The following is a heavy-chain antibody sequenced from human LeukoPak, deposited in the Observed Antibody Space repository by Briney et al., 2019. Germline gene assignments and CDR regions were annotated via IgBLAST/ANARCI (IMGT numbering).Heavy chain of an antibody. CDR1: GFTFSSYA. D-gene: IGHD2-15*01. J-gene: IGHJ6*02. Sequence: GGSLRLSCAASGFTFSSYAMHWVRQAPGKGLEWVAVISYDGSNKYYADSVKGRFTISRDNSKNTLYLQMNSLRAEDTAVYYCAKVMVAADNYYYGMDVWGQGTTVTVSS. V-gene: IGHV3-30-3*01. CDR2: ISYDGSNK. CDR3: AKVMVAADNYYYGMDV.